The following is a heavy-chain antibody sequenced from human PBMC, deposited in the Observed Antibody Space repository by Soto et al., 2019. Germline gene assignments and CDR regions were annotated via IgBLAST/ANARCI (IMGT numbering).Heavy chain of an antibody. J-gene: IGHJ4*02. Sequence: PGGSLRLSCAASGFTFSSYAMSWVRQAPGKGLEWVSAISGSGGSTYYADSVKGRFTISRDNSKNTLYLQMNSLRAEDTAVYYCAKEEYYDILTGSIPSVYWGQGTLVTVSS. CDR3: AKEEYYDILTGSIPSVY. D-gene: IGHD3-9*01. CDR1: GFTFSSYA. V-gene: IGHV3-23*01. CDR2: ISGSGGST.